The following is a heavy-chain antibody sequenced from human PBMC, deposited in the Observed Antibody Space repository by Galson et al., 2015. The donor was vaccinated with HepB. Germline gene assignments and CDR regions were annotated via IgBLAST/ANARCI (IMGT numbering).Heavy chain of an antibody. J-gene: IGHJ4*02. CDR2: MSSSSTTI. CDR1: TFIFSTYS. Sequence: SLRLSCAASTFIFSTYSMNWVRQAPGKGLEWVSYMSSSSTTIYYADSVKGRFTISRDNAKNTLFLQMNSLSADDTAVYYCARSRVERPVAGTFDCWGQGTLVTVSS. D-gene: IGHD6-19*01. CDR3: ARSRVERPVAGTFDC. V-gene: IGHV3-48*04.